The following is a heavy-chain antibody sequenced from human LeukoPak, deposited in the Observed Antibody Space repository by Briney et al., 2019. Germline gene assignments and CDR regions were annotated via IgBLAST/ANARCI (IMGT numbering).Heavy chain of an antibody. D-gene: IGHD3-16*02. Sequence: ASVKVSCKASGYTFTSYYMHWVRQAPGQGLEWMGRIIPILGIANYAQKFQGRVTMTRNTSISTAYMELSSLRSEDTAVYYCARGASYLSRQYYFDYWGQGTLVTVSS. J-gene: IGHJ4*02. CDR2: IIPILGIA. CDR3: ARGASYLSRQYYFDY. CDR1: GYTFTSYY. V-gene: IGHV1-46*01.